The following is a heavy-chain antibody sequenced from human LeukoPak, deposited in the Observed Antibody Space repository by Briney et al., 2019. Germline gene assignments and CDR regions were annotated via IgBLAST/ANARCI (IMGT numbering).Heavy chain of an antibody. J-gene: IGHJ6*02. V-gene: IGHV4-31*03. CDR2: IYYSGST. CDR3: AREGSGRRLADV. Sequence: PSETLSLTCTVSGGSISSGGYYWSWIRQHPGKGLEWFGYIYYSGSTYYNPSLKSRVTISVDTSKNQFSLKLSSVTAADTAVYYCAREGSGRRLADVWGQGTTVTVSS. D-gene: IGHD3-10*01. CDR1: GGSISSGGYY.